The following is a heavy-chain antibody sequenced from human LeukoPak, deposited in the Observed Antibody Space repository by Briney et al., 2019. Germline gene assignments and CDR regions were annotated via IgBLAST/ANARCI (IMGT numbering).Heavy chain of an antibody. CDR2: ISAYNGNT. V-gene: IGHV1-18*01. Sequence: ASVKVSCKASGYTFTSYGISWVRQAPGQGLEWMGWISAYNGNTNYAQKLQGRVTMTTDTSTSTAYMELRSLRSDTAVYYCARDTYYYDSSGYASEYGMDVWGQGTTVTVSS. J-gene: IGHJ6*02. CDR3: ARDTYYYDSSGYASEYGMDV. D-gene: IGHD3-22*01. CDR1: GYTFTSYG.